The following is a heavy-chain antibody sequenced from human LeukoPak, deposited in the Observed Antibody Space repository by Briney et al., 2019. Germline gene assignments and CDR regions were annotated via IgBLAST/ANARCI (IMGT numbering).Heavy chain of an antibody. CDR2: IWYDGSNK. J-gene: IGHJ4*02. V-gene: IGHV3-33*01. CDR1: GFTFSNYG. Sequence: GGSLRLSCAASGFTFSNYGMHWVRQAPGKGLEWVAAIWYDGSNKYYGDSVKGRFTISRDNSKNTLYLQMNSLRAEDTAAYYCARAGYGDRHVDFGGQGTLVTVPS. D-gene: IGHD4-17*01. CDR3: ARAGYGDRHVDF.